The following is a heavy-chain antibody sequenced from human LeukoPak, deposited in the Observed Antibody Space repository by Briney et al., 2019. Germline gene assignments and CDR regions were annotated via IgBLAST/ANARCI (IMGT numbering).Heavy chain of an antibody. CDR3: AKVRAVVREDVDY. CDR1: GFTFSSYG. J-gene: IGHJ4*02. CDR2: ISYDGSNK. V-gene: IGHV3-30*18. Sequence: PGRSLRLSCAASGFTFSSYGMHWVRQAPGKGLEWVAVISYDGSNKYYADSVKGRFTISRDNSKNTLYLQMNSLRAEDTAVYYCAKVRAVVREDVDYWGQGTLVTVSS. D-gene: IGHD3-10*01.